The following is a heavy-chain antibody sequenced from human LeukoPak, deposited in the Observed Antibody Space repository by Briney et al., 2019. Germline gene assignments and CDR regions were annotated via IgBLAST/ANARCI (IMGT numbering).Heavy chain of an antibody. CDR3: ARDIVVVVAATHWFDP. Sequence: SETLSLTCTVSGDSISSSSYYWGWIRQPPGKGLEWIGSIYYSGSTYYNPSLKSRVTISVDTSKNQFSLKLSSVTAADTAVYYCARDIVVVVAATHWFDPWGQGTLVTVSS. D-gene: IGHD2-15*01. CDR1: GDSISSSSYY. CDR2: IYYSGST. J-gene: IGHJ5*02. V-gene: IGHV4-39*07.